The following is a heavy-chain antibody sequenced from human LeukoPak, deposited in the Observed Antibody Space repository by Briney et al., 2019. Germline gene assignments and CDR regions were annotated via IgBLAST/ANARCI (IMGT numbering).Heavy chain of an antibody. Sequence: SETLSLTCAVYGGSFSGYYWSRIRQPPGKGLEWIGEVNHSGSTNYNPSLKSRVTISVDTSKNQFSLKLSSVTAADTAVYYCARGRGSYSSSSYLDYWGQGTLVTVSS. D-gene: IGHD6-6*01. CDR2: VNHSGST. V-gene: IGHV4-34*01. CDR1: GGSFSGYY. J-gene: IGHJ4*02. CDR3: ARGRGSYSSSSYLDY.